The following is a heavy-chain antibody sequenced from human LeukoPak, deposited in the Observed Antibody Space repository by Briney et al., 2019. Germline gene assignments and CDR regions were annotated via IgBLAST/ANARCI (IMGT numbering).Heavy chain of an antibody. J-gene: IGHJ6*02. CDR3: ARDRQQSVYGMDV. V-gene: IGHV4-59*01. CDR2: IYSSGST. D-gene: IGHD2-2*01. CDR1: GGFLSRSY. Sequence: SETLSLTCTVSGGFLSRSYWSWIRQPPGKGLEWIGYIYSSGSTNYNPSLRSRVTISLDTSKNQFSLKLSSVTAADTAVYYCARDRQQSVYGMDVWGQGTTVTVSS.